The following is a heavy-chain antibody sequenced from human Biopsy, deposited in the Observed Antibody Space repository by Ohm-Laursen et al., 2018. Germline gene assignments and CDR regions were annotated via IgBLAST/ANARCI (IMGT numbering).Heavy chain of an antibody. Sequence: GTLSLTCTVSGGSISSYYWNWIRQTPGKGLEWIGYIYYSGSTNYNPSLKSRVTISVDTSKNQFSLRLNPVTAADTAVYYCARATNSTGWPYYYFYGMDVWGQGTTVTVSS. CDR2: IYYSGST. D-gene: IGHD2/OR15-2a*01. V-gene: IGHV4-59*01. CDR3: ARATNSTGWPYYYFYGMDV. CDR1: GGSISSYY. J-gene: IGHJ6*02.